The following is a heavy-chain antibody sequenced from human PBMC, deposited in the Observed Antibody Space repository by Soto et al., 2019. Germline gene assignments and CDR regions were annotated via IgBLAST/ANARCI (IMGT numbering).Heavy chain of an antibody. CDR2: INHSGST. V-gene: IGHV4-34*01. CDR3: ARVSSSSWNFDY. D-gene: IGHD6-13*01. CDR1: GGSFSGYY. J-gene: IGHJ4*02. Sequence: QVQLQQWGAGLLKPSETLSLTCAVYGGSFSGYYWSWIRQPPGKGLEWIGEINHSGSTNYNPSLKSLVTISVDTSKNHFSLKLSSVTAADTAVYYCARVSSSSWNFDYWGQGTLVTVSS.